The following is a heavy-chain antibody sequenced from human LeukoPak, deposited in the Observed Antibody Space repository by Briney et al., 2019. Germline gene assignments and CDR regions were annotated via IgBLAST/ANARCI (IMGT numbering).Heavy chain of an antibody. V-gene: IGHV3-7*01. CDR3: ARGLATAAAY. CDR1: GFTFNKYW. Sequence: GGSLRLSCVDFGFTFNKYWMSWVRQAPGKGLEWLVNIDEDGSQKYYVDSVKGRFTISRDNAKNSVYLQMNRLRGDDTAIYYCARGLATAAAYWGQGTLVTVSS. J-gene: IGHJ4*02. D-gene: IGHD6-13*01. CDR2: IDEDGSQK.